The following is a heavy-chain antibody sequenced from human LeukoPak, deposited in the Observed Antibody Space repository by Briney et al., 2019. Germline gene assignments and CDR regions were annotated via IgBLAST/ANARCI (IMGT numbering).Heavy chain of an antibody. V-gene: IGHV3-30*02. CDR1: GFTFRSCG. D-gene: IGHD3-10*01. CDR3: AKGLGGSANYYYMDV. CDR2: IPYDGSNT. Sequence: PGGSLRLSCAASGFTFRSCGMHWVRQAPGEGLEWGTFIPYDGSNTWYADSVKGRFTISRDNSKNTLYLQMNSLRVEDTAVYYCAKGLGGSANYYYMDVWGRGTTVTVSS. J-gene: IGHJ6*03.